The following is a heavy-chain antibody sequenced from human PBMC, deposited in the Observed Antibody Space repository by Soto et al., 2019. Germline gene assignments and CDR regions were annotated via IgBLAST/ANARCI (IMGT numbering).Heavy chain of an antibody. J-gene: IGHJ4*02. D-gene: IGHD3-22*01. CDR3: ARGYDVNSELDY. Sequence: QVQLVQSGAEVKKPGSSVKVSCQASGGTFRGYAISWVLQAPGQGLEWLGGILPTSVTPNYAQKFQGRVTLTADESTNTAYMEVRSLRSGDTAVYYCARGYDVNSELDYWGQGTLVTVSS. V-gene: IGHV1-69*01. CDR1: GGTFRGYA. CDR2: ILPTSVTP.